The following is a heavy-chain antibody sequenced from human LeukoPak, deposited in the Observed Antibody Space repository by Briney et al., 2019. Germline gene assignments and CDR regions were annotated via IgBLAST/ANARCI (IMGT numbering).Heavy chain of an antibody. D-gene: IGHD3-22*01. CDR1: GFPLRSYW. V-gene: IGHV3-74*01. CDR3: ARSTYDGGDSYLDYFDY. CDR2: INTDGGST. Sequence: GGSLRLSCGASGFPLRSYWMHWVRQAPGKGLVWVSRINTDGGSTSYADSVKGRFTISRDNAKNTLYLQMNSLRAEDTAVYYCARSTYDGGDSYLDYFDYWGQGTLVTVSS. J-gene: IGHJ4*02.